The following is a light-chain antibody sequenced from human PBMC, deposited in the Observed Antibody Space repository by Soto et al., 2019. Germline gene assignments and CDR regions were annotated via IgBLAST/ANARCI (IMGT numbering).Light chain of an antibody. CDR2: DAA. CDR1: QSVSTY. CDR3: QQRCDWPLT. J-gene: IGKJ4*01. Sequence: EIVLTQSPTTLSLSPGERATLSCRASQSVSTYFAWYQQKPGQAPRLLIYDAATRAADIPARFSGSGAGTAFTLTISSLEPEDFAVYYCQQRCDWPLTYGVGTKVEIK. V-gene: IGKV3-11*01.